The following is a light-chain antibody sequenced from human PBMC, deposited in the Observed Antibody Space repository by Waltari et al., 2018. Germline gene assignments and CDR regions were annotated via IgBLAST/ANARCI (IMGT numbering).Light chain of an antibody. CDR2: GAS. CDR1: QSLTKRY. J-gene: IGKJ2*01. Sequence: VLTQSPDTLSLSPGVRATLSCRASQSLTKRYLAWYQQKPGQAPRLLIYGASSRAAGIPDRFSGSGSGTDFTLTISRLEPEDFAVYYCQQYGSSVMYTFGQGTKLEIK. CDR3: QQYGSSVMYT. V-gene: IGKV3-20*01.